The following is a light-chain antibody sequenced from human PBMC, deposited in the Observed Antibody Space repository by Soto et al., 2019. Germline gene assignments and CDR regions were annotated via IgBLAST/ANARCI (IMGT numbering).Light chain of an antibody. J-gene: IGKJ4*01. CDR3: QQRSNWPR. CDR1: QSVSSY. Sequence: ELVLTQSPATLSLSPGERATLSCRASQSVSSYLAYYQQKPGQAPRLLIYDTSNRATGIPARFSGSGSGTDFTLTISSLEPEDFAVYYCQQRSNWPRFGGGTKVEIK. CDR2: DTS. V-gene: IGKV3-11*01.